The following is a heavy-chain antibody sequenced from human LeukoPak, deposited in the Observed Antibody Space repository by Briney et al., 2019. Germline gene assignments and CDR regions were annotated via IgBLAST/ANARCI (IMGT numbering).Heavy chain of an antibody. D-gene: IGHD2-2*01. J-gene: IGHJ4*02. CDR1: GGSVSSGSYY. CDR3: ARVVGPARRGVDY. Sequence: PSETLSLTCTVSGGSVSSGSYYWSWIRQPPGKGLEWIGYFYYSGSTNYNPSLKSRVTISVDTSENQFSLKLSSVTAADTAVYYCARVVGPARRGVDYWGQGTLVTVSS. CDR2: FYYSGST. V-gene: IGHV4-61*01.